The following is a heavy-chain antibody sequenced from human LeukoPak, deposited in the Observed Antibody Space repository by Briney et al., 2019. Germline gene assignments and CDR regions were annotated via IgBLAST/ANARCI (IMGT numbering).Heavy chain of an antibody. CDR3: AKTYQLLAQPFDY. J-gene: IGHJ4*02. Sequence: SETLSLTCTVSGGSISSYYWSWIRQPPGKGLEWIGYIYYSGSTNYNPSLKSRVTISVDTSKNQFSLKLSSVTAADTAVYYCAKTYQLLAQPFDYWGQGTLVTVSS. D-gene: IGHD2-2*01. V-gene: IGHV4-59*08. CDR2: IYYSGST. CDR1: GGSISSYY.